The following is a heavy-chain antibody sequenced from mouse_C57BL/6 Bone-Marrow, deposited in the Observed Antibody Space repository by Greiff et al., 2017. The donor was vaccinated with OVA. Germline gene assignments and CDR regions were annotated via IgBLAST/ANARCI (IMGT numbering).Heavy chain of an antibody. V-gene: IGHV1-61*01. J-gene: IGHJ2*01. CDR3: ATDY. Sequence: HLNHPFSYLLRPVSSVKLSCKASGYTFTIYWMDWVKQRPGQGLEWIGNIYPSDSETHYNQKFKDKATLTVDKSSSTAYMQLSSLTSEDSAVYYCATDYWGQGTTLTVSS. CDR2: IYPSDSET. CDR1: GYTFTIYW.